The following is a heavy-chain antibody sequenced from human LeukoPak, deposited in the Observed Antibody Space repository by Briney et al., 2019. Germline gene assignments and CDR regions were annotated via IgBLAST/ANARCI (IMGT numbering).Heavy chain of an antibody. CDR2: ISSSSSYI. Sequence: GGSLRLSCAASGFTFSSYSMNWVRQAPGKGLEWVSSISSSSSYIYYADSVKGRFTIPRDNAKNSLYLQMNSLRAEDTAVYYCARDLPALEYYYDSCGSYYWGQGTLVTVSS. CDR1: GFTFSSYS. V-gene: IGHV3-21*01. J-gene: IGHJ4*02. D-gene: IGHD3-22*01. CDR3: ARDLPALEYYYDSCGSYY.